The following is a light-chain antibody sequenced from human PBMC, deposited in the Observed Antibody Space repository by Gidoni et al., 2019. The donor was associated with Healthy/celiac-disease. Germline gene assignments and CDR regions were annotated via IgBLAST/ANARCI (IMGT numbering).Light chain of an antibody. Sequence: EIVLTPSPGTLSLSPGERATLSCRASQSVSSSYLAWYQQKPGQAPKLLIYGASSRATGIPDRFSGSGSGTDFTLTISRLEPEDFAVYYCQQYGRSPRYTFGQGTKLEIK. V-gene: IGKV3-20*01. CDR2: GAS. CDR3: QQYGRSPRYT. CDR1: QSVSSSY. J-gene: IGKJ2*01.